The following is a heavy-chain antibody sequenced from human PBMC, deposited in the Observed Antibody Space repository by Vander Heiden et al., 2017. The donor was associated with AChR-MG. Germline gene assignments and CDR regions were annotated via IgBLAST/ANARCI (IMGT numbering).Heavy chain of an antibody. CDR1: GFTFSSYS. D-gene: IGHD2-2*02. J-gene: IGHJ6*03. CDR2: ISSSSSTI. CDR3: ARDSRYCSSTSCYTRWYMDV. Sequence: EVQLVESGGGLVQPGGSLRLSCAASGFTFSSYSMNWVRQAPGKGLEWVSYISSSSSTIYYADSVKGRFTISRDNAKNSLYLQMNSLRDEDTAVFYCARDSRYCSSTSCYTRWYMDVWGKGTTVTVSS. V-gene: IGHV3-48*02.